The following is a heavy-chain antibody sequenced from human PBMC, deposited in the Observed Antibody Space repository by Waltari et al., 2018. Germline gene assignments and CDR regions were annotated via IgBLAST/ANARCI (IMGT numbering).Heavy chain of an antibody. Sequence: QVQLQESGPGLVKASATLSLICSVSGDSISSYYWRWIRQPPGKGLEWIGYISTSGSTNYNPSLKSRVTISVDTSKNQFSLKLGSVTAADTALYYCARDYYYGSGSLDSWGQGALVTVSS. D-gene: IGHD3-10*01. CDR2: ISTSGST. CDR1: GDSISSYY. V-gene: IGHV4-4*09. J-gene: IGHJ4*02. CDR3: ARDYYYGSGSLDS.